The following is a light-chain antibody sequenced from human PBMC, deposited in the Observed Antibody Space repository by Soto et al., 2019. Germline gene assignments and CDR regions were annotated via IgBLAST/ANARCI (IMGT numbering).Light chain of an antibody. CDR1: QSISSL. J-gene: IGKJ5*01. CDR2: GAS. CDR3: QQYYDWPIT. V-gene: IGKV3-15*01. Sequence: EIVMTQSPATKTVSPGERATLSCRASQSISSLLAWYQQKPGQAPRLLIYGASTRATGIPARFSGSGSGTDFTLTISSLQSEDFAVYYCQQYYDWPITFGQGTRLEI.